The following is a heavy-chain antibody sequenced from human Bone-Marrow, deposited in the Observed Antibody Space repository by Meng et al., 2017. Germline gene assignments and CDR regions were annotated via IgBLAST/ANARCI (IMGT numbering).Heavy chain of an antibody. J-gene: IGHJ4*02. D-gene: IGHD1-14*01. CDR3: ARDPTGGEDHQRV. CDR2: IYHSGIT. Sequence: QVQLQESGPGLVKPSQTLSLTCTVSGGSISSGNWWSWVRQPPGKGLEWIGKIYHSGITIYNPSLKSRVTMSVDNSKNQFSLKLNSVTAADTAVYYCARDPTGGEDHQRVWGQGTLVTVSS. V-gene: IGHV4-4*02. CDR1: GGSISSGNW.